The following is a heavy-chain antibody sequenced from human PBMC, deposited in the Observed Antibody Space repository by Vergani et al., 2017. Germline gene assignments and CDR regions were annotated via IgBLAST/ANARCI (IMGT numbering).Heavy chain of an antibody. CDR1: GFTFSSYA. J-gene: IGHJ4*02. Sequence: EVQLVESGGGLVKPGGSLRLSCAASGFTFSSYAMSWVRQAPGKGLEWVSAISGSGGSTYYADSVKGRFTIARDNSKNTLYLQMNSLRAEDTAVYYCAKVGQHQLALYYFDYWGQGTLVTVSS. D-gene: IGHD6-13*01. CDR3: AKVGQHQLALYYFDY. CDR2: ISGSGGST. V-gene: IGHV3-23*04.